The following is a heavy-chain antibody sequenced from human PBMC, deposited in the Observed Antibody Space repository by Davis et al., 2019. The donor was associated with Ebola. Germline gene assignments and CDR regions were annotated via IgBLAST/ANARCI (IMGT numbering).Heavy chain of an antibody. Sequence: ASVKVSCKASGYTFTDYAITWVRQAPGQGLEWMGWMNPNSGGTNIAQKFQGRVTMARDTSISTAFMELSGLTSDDTAVYYCARLDRNYWYFDLWGRGALVTVSS. J-gene: IGHJ2*01. D-gene: IGHD3-9*01. CDR2: MNPNSGGT. CDR3: ARLDRNYWYFDL. CDR1: GYTFTDYA. V-gene: IGHV1-2*02.